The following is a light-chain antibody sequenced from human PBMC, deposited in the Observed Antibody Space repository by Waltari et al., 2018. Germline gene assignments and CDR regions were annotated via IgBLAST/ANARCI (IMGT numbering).Light chain of an antibody. V-gene: IGLV4-69*01. J-gene: IGLJ2*01. CDR2: LNSDGSH. Sequence: QLVLTQSPSASASLGASVKLTCTLSSGHTNYAITWHQQQPEKGPRYLMKLNSDGSHTKGDGIPDCFSGSSSGAERYLTISSLQSEDEADYYCQTWATGIQVFGGGTKLTVL. CDR1: SGHTNYA. CDR3: QTWATGIQV.